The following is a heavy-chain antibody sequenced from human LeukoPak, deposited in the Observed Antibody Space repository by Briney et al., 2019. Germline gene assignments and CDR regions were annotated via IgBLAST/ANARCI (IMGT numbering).Heavy chain of an antibody. CDR3: ASSSSLYDSSGFDY. CDR1: GGSISSGGYY. Sequence: SETLSLTCTVSGGSISSGGYYWSWIRQPAGKGLEWIGRIYTSGSTNYNPSLKSRVTMSVDTSKNQFSLKLSSVTAADTAVYYCASSSSLYDSSGFDYWGQGTLVTVSS. D-gene: IGHD3-22*01. J-gene: IGHJ4*02. V-gene: IGHV4-61*02. CDR2: IYTSGST.